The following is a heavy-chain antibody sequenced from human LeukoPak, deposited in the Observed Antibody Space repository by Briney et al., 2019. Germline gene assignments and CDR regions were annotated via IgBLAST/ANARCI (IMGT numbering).Heavy chain of an antibody. Sequence: GGSLRLSCAASGFTFRNFPMHWVRQAPGKGLEWQALKSPDGTSQYYADSVRGRFTISRDNSKNTLSLQMNSLTVEDTAMYYCVSDTADWGQGTLVTVSS. CDR1: GFTFRNFP. D-gene: IGHD2-21*02. J-gene: IGHJ4*02. CDR3: VSDTAD. V-gene: IGHV3-30*01. CDR2: KSPDGTSQ.